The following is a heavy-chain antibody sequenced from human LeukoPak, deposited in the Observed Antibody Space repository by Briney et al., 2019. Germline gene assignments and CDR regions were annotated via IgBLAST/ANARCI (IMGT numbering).Heavy chain of an antibody. J-gene: IGHJ4*02. CDR3: ARSGGIDWLNTFRW. CDR2: IIPIFGTA. CDR1: GGTFISYA. V-gene: IGHV1-69*01. Sequence: ASVKASCKASGGTFISYAISWVRQAPGQGLEWMGGIIPIFGTANYAQKFQGRVTITADESTSTAYMELSSLRSEDTAVYYCARSGGIDWLNTFRWWGQGTLVTVSS. D-gene: IGHD3-9*01.